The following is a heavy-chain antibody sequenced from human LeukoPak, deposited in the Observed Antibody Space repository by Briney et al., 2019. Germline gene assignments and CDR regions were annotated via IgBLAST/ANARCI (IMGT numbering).Heavy chain of an antibody. J-gene: IGHJ4*02. V-gene: IGHV3-74*01. D-gene: IGHD3/OR15-3a*01. CDR1: GFTFSSYW. CDR2: IKSDGSST. CDR3: AREGRFLDRSPVDY. Sequence: GGSLRLSCAASGFTFSSYWMHWVRQAPGKGLVWVSGIKSDGSSTSYADSVKGRFTVSRDNAKNTLYLQMDSLRAEDTAVYYCAREGRFLDRSPVDYWGQGSLVTVSS.